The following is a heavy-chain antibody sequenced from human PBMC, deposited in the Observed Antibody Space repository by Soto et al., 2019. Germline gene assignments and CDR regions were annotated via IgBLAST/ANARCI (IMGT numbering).Heavy chain of an antibody. CDR3: AIYSGYDSAWYY. CDR1: GGSISSSSYY. V-gene: IGHV4-39*01. Sequence: SETLSLTCTVSGGSISSSSYYWGWIRQPPGKGLEWIGSIYYSGSTYYNPSLKSRVTISVDTSKNQFSLKLSSVTAADTAVYYCAIYSGYDSAWYYWGQGTLVTSPQ. CDR2: IYYSGST. J-gene: IGHJ4*02. D-gene: IGHD5-12*01.